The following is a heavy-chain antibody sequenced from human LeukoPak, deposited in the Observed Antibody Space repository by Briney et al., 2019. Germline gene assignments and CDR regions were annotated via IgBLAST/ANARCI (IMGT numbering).Heavy chain of an antibody. V-gene: IGHV3-30*02. D-gene: IGHD2-2*01. CDR1: GFTFSSYA. CDR3: ASVVASFFDY. Sequence: GGSLRLSCAASGFTFSSYAMHWVRQAPGKGLEWVAFIRYDGSNKYYADSVKGRFTISRDNSKNTLYLQMNSLRAEDTAVYYCASVVASFFDYWGQGTLVTVSS. J-gene: IGHJ4*02. CDR2: IRYDGSNK.